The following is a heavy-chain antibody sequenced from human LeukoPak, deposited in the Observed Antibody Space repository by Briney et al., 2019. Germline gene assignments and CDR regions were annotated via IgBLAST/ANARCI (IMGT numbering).Heavy chain of an antibody. Sequence: KNSETLSLTCTVSGGSISSYYWSWIRQPPGKGLEWIGYIYYSGSTNYNPSLKSRVTISVDTSKNQFSLKLSSVTAADTAVYYCARSTPGVVLLFDYWGQGTLVTVSS. CDR3: ARSTPGVVLLFDY. V-gene: IGHV4-59*01. CDR2: IYYSGST. D-gene: IGHD3-3*01. CDR1: GGSISSYY. J-gene: IGHJ4*02.